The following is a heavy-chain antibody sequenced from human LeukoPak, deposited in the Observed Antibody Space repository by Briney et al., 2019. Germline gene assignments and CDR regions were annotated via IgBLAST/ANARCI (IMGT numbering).Heavy chain of an antibody. Sequence: AGGSLRLSCAASGFTFSSYAMSWVRQAPGKGLEWVSAISGSGGSTYYADSVKGRFAISRDNSKNTLYLQMNSLRAEDTAVYYCAKAHPLKYSSGWSGFDYWGQGTLVTVSS. CDR2: ISGSGGST. D-gene: IGHD6-19*01. CDR1: GFTFSSYA. CDR3: AKAHPLKYSSGWSGFDY. J-gene: IGHJ4*02. V-gene: IGHV3-23*01.